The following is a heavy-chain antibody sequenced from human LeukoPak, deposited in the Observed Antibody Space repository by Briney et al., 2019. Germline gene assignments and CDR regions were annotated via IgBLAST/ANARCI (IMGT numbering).Heavy chain of an antibody. CDR1: GYSISSGYY. CDR2: IYHSGST. Sequence: SETLSLTCTVSGYSISSGYYWGWIRQPPGKGLEWIGSIYHSGSTYYNPSLKSRVTISVDTSKNQFSLKLSSVTAADTAVYYCARVEDQMGAFDWLFVHAFDIWGQGTMVTVSS. CDR3: ARVEDQMGAFDWLFVHAFDI. D-gene: IGHD3-9*01. J-gene: IGHJ3*02. V-gene: IGHV4-38-2*02.